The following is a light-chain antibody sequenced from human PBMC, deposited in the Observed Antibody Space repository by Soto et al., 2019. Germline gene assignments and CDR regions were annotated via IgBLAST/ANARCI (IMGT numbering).Light chain of an antibody. Sequence: EIVLTQSPATLSVSPGERATLSCRASQSVSSNLAWYQQKPGQAPRLLIYGASTRATGIPARFSGSGSGTEFTLTISSLQSEDFAVYYCQQYGGSLPITFGQGTRLEIK. J-gene: IGKJ5*01. CDR1: QSVSSN. CDR3: QQYGGSLPIT. CDR2: GAS. V-gene: IGKV3-15*01.